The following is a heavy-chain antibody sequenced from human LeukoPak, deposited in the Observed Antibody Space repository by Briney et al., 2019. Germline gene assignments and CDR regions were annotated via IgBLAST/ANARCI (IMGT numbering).Heavy chain of an antibody. CDR3: GSLTVVARDH. CDR2: INSDGSRT. Sequence: GGSLRLSCAASGFSFSTHWMHWVRQAPGKGLVCVAQINSDGSRTSYADSVKGRFTISRDNAKNTLYLEMIGLRAEDTAVYYCGSLTVVARDHWGQGTLVTVSS. D-gene: IGHD3-22*01. J-gene: IGHJ4*02. V-gene: IGHV3-74*01. CDR1: GFSFSTHW.